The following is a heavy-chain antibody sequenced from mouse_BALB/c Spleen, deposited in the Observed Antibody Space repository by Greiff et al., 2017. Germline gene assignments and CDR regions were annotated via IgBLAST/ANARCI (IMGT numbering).Heavy chain of an antibody. Sequence: EVQLVESGGGLVQPGGSLKLSCAASGFTFSSYTMSWVRQTPEKRLEWVAYISNGGGSTYYPDTVKGRFTISRDNAKNTLYLQMSSLKSEDTAMYYCARRLGTGYFDVWGAGTTVTVSS. CDR2: ISNGGGST. J-gene: IGHJ1*01. CDR1: GFTFSSYT. D-gene: IGHD4-1*01. CDR3: ARRLGTGYFDV. V-gene: IGHV5-12-2*01.